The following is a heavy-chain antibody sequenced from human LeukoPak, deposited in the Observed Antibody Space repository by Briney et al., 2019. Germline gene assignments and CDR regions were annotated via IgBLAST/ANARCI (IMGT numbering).Heavy chain of an antibody. J-gene: IGHJ6*02. Sequence: TSETLSLTCTVSGGSISNYYWSWIRQSPGKGLEWIGYICYSGSTNCNPSLKSRVTISVDTSKNQFSLKLSSVTAADTAVYYCARHMGYYYYYPMDVWGQGTTVTVSS. CDR1: GGSISNYY. V-gene: IGHV4-59*08. D-gene: IGHD3-10*01. CDR2: ICYSGST. CDR3: ARHMGYYYYYPMDV.